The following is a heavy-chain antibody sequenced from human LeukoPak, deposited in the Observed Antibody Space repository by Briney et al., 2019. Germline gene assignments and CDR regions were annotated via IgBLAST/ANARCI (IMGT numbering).Heavy chain of an antibody. D-gene: IGHD1-14*01. V-gene: IGHV3-21*01. CDR1: GFTFSSCG. CDR2: IGPTGTDR. Sequence: KTGGSLSLSCAASGFTFSSCGFNWVRQAPGKGLEWVSSIGPTGTDRYYADSVRGRFTISRDNAKNSMYLQMDSLRDEDTAVYYCATETIGRHYDYWGQGTLLTVSS. J-gene: IGHJ4*02. CDR3: ATETIGRHYDY.